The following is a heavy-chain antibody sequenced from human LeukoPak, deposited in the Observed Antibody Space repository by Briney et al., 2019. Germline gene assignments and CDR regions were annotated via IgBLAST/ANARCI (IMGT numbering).Heavy chain of an antibody. V-gene: IGHV3-30*02. CDR2: IRYDGSNK. Sequence: GGSLRLSCAASGFTFSSYWMHWVRQAPGKGLVWVAFIRYDGSNKYYVDSVKGRFTISRDNSKNTLYLQMNSLRAEDTAVYYCAKDMVRVNWFDPWGQGTLVTVSS. CDR1: GFTFSSYW. CDR3: AKDMVRVNWFDP. J-gene: IGHJ5*02. D-gene: IGHD3-10*01.